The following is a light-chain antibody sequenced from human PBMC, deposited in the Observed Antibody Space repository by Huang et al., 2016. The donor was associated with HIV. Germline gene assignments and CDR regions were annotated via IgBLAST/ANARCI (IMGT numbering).Light chain of an antibody. CDR1: QSLLHSNGYNY. V-gene: IGKV2-28*01. Sequence: DIVMTQSPLSLPVTPGEPASISCRFSQSLLHSNGYNYLGWYLQKPGQSPHLLIYLGSNRASGVPDRFSGSGSVTNFTLKISRVEAEDVGVYFCMQALQTWTFGQGTKVEI. CDR3: MQALQTWT. CDR2: LGS. J-gene: IGKJ1*01.